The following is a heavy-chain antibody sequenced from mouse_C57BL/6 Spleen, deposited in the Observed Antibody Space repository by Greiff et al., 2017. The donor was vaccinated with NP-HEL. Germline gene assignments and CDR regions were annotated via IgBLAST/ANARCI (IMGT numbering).Heavy chain of an antibody. CDR3: ARLGLDY. CDR2: INPYNGGT. J-gene: IGHJ2*01. Sequence: VQLKESGPVLVKPGASVKMSCKASGYTFTDYYMNWVKQSHGKSLEWIGVINPYNGGTSYNQKFKGKATLTVDKSSSTAYMELNSLTSEDSAVYYCARLGLDYWGQGTTLTVSS. CDR1: GYTFTDYY. V-gene: IGHV1-19*01.